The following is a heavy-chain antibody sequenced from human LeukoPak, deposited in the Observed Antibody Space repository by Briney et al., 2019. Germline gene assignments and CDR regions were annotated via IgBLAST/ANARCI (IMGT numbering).Heavy chain of an antibody. CDR3: ARDRSTYYSI. CDR1: GFTVSSNY. D-gene: IGHD3-10*01. Sequence: GGSLRLSCAAFGFTVSSNYMSWVRQAPGKGLEWVSVIYSGGSTYYADSVKGRFTISRDNSKNTLYLQMNSLRAEDTAVYYCARDRSTYYSIWGQGTMVTVSS. V-gene: IGHV3-66*01. CDR2: IYSGGST. J-gene: IGHJ3*02.